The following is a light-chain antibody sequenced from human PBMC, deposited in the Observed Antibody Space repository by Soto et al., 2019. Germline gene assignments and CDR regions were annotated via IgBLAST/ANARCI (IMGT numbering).Light chain of an antibody. CDR1: QSVISSTY. Sequence: EIVLTQSPGTLSLSPGERATLSCRASQSVISSTYLAWYQQIPGQAPRLLIYGASSRATGIPDRFSGSGSGTDCTLAISRLEPEDVAVYYCQLYGRSSFTFGPGTKVDI. CDR3: QLYGRSSFT. CDR2: GAS. J-gene: IGKJ3*01. V-gene: IGKV3-20*01.